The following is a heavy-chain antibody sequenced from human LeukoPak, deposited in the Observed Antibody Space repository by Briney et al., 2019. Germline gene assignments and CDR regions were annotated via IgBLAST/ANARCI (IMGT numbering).Heavy chain of an antibody. Sequence: ASVKVSCKASGGTFSSYAISWVRQAPGQGLEWMGGIIPIFGTANYAQKFQGRVTITADKSTSTAYMELSSLRSEDTAVYYCARDRGHSSSWYFDLWGRGTLVTVSS. V-gene: IGHV1-69*06. CDR2: IIPIFGTA. J-gene: IGHJ2*01. CDR3: ARDRGHSSSWYFDL. D-gene: IGHD6-13*01. CDR1: GGTFSSYA.